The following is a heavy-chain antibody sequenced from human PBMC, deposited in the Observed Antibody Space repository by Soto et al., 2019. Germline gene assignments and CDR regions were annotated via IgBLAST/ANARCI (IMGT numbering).Heavy chain of an antibody. CDR1: GGSISSGGYS. Sequence: QLQLQESGSGLVKPSQTLSLTCAVSGGSISSGGYSWSWIRQPPGKVLEWIGYIYHSGSTYYNPSLKSRVTISVDRSKNQCSLKLSSVTAADTAVYYCASLYGGNDRVDYWGQGTLVTVSS. CDR3: ASLYGGNDRVDY. V-gene: IGHV4-30-2*01. D-gene: IGHD4-17*01. J-gene: IGHJ4*02. CDR2: IYHSGST.